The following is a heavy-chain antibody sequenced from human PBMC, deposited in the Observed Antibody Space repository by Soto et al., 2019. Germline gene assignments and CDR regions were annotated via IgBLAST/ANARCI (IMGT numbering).Heavy chain of an antibody. CDR1: GFTFSDYY. CDR2: ISSSGSPI. V-gene: IGHV3-11*01. J-gene: IGHJ6*02. CDR3: XXXXXXXXXXXV. Sequence: QVQLVESGGGLVKPGGSLRLSCAASGFTFSDYYMTWIRQAPGKGLEWVSYISSSGSPIYYADSVKGRFTISRDNAKXXXXXXXXXXXXXXXXXXXXXXXXXXXXXXXVXGQGTTVTVSS.